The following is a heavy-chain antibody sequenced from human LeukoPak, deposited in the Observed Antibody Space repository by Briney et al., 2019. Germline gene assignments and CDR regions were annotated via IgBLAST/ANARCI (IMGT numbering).Heavy chain of an antibody. D-gene: IGHD1-26*01. CDR3: ARGVGVAITDAFDI. J-gene: IGHJ3*02. Sequence: PGGSLRLSCAVSGFTFSSYRMSWVRQAPGKGLEWVANIKQDGSEKYYVDSVKGRFTISRDNANNSLFLQMNSLRVEDTALYYCARGVGVAITDAFDIWGQGTVVTVSS. CDR2: IKQDGSEK. V-gene: IGHV3-7*03. CDR1: GFTFSSYR.